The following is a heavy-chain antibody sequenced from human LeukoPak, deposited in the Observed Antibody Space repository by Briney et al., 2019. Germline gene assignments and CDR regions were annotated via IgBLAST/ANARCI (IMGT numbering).Heavy chain of an antibody. V-gene: IGHV3-11*04. CDR1: GIIFSDSY. J-gene: IGHJ3*02. CDR2: ISNSGTAI. D-gene: IGHD1-26*01. CDR3: ARGSYSAFDI. Sequence: GGSLRLSCIASGIIFSDSYMSWIRQAPGKGLEWVSYISNSGTAIYYADSVKGRFTISRDNAKNSLYLQMNSLRAEDTAVYYCARGSYSAFDIWGQGTMVTVSS.